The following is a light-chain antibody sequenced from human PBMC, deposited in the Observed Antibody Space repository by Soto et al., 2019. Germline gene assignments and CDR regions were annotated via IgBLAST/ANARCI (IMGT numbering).Light chain of an antibody. Sequence: IQMTQSPPFMPGSVRDRLTITRPASQVITNDLGWYHQKPGKAPRRLIHAASSLQSGVPSRFIGSGSGTEFTLTISSLQHEDFATYYCLQHNTYPWRFGQGIKVNIK. CDR1: QVITND. CDR3: LQHNTYPWR. V-gene: IGKV1-17*01. J-gene: IGKJ1*01. CDR2: AAS.